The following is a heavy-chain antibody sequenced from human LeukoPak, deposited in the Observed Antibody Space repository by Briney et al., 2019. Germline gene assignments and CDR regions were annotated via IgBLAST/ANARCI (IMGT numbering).Heavy chain of an antibody. J-gene: IGHJ5*02. CDR3: ARKPDDYVWGSYRQRWFDP. D-gene: IGHD3-16*02. CDR2: INHSGST. CDR1: GGSFSGYY. Sequence: PSETLSLTCAVYGGSFSGYYWSWIRQPPGKGLEWIGEINHSGSTNYNPSLKSRVTISVDTSKNQFSLKLSSVTAADTAVYYCARKPDDYVWGSYRQRWFDPWGQGTLVTVSS. V-gene: IGHV4-34*01.